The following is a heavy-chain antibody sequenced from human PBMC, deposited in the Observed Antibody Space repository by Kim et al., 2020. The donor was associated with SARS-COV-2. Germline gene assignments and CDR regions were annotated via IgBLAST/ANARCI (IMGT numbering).Heavy chain of an antibody. CDR2: IKQDGGSK. CDR3: ARDLFASKTYYYCYGMDV. D-gene: IGHD3-10*02. CDR1: GFTFTSYS. J-gene: IGHJ6*01. V-gene: IGHV3-7*03. Sequence: GGSLRLSCAASGFTFTSYSMSWVRQAPGKGLEWVANIKQDGGSKYYVDSVKGRFTISRDNSKNTLYLQMNSLRAEDTAVYYCARDLFASKTYYYCYGMDVWGQGTTVTVSS.